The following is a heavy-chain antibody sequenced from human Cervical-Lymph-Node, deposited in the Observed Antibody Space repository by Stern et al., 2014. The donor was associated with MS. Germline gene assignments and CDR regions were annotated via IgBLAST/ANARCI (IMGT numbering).Heavy chain of an antibody. CDR2: VVICSGNT. CDR3: AADSTYYDSSGSWFDY. Sequence: VQLGQSGAEVKKPGTSVKVSCKASGFTFTSSALQWVRQARGQGLELVGWVVICSGNTNYEQKFQGRVAITTDMSTSTAYMELSSLRSEDTAVYYCAADSTYYDSSGSWFDYWGQGTLVPVSS. CDR1: GFTFTSSA. V-gene: IGHV1-58*01. D-gene: IGHD3-22*01. J-gene: IGHJ4*02.